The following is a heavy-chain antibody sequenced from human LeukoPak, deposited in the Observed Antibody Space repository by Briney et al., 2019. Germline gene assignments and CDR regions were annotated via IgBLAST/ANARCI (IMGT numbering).Heavy chain of an antibody. D-gene: IGHD2-21*01. CDR3: ATGVYCATTTCPGYGNYYYFMDV. CDR2: FNPKNGET. J-gene: IGHJ6*03. Sequence: ASVTVSCRVSGFTLSELSMHWVRQAPGKGLEWVGGFNPKNGETVYAETFRDRVILTDDRSSNTAYMDLSTLGADDTAVYYCATGVYCATTTCPGYGNYYYFMDVWGAGTTVTV. CDR1: GFTLSELS. V-gene: IGHV1-24*01.